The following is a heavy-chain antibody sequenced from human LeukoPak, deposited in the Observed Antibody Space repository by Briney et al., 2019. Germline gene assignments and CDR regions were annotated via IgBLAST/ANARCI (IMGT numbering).Heavy chain of an antibody. V-gene: IGHV4-59*01. J-gene: IGHJ5*02. CDR2: IYYSGST. CDR3: ARTGYCGSTSCLRWGPQKNWFDP. CDR1: GGSIGTYY. Sequence: PSETLSLTCTVSGGSIGTYYWSWIRQPPGKGLEWIGYIYYSGSTSYNPSLKSRVTISVDTSKNQFSLKLSSVTAADTAVYYCARTGYCGSTSCLRWGPQKNWFDPWGQGTLVTVSS. D-gene: IGHD2-2*01.